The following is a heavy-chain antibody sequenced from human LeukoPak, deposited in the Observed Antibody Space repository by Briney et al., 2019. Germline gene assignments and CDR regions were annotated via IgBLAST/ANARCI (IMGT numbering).Heavy chain of an antibody. J-gene: IGHJ6*03. CDR3: ARAAAANYYYYYYMDV. CDR1: GYTFTGYY. V-gene: IGHV1-2*02. Sequence: ASVKVSCKASGYTFTGYYMHWVRQAPGQGLEWMGWINPNSGGTNYAQKFQGRVTMTRDTSISTAYMELSRLRSDDTAVYYCARAAAANYYYYYYMDVWGKGTTVTVSS. CDR2: INPNSGGT. D-gene: IGHD6-13*01.